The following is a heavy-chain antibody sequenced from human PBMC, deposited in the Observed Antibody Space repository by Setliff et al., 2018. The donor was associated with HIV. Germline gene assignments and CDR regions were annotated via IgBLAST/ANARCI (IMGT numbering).Heavy chain of an antibody. Sequence: PSETLSLTCAVYGGSFSGYYWSWIRQPPGKGLEWIGEINHDRTTNYNPSLKSRVTISVDTSKNQFSLTLNSVTAADTAVYYCARGSRQLTIFGVVFKTNYYFMDVWGKGTAVTRLL. D-gene: IGHD3-3*01. V-gene: IGHV4-34*01. CDR3: ARGSRQLTIFGVVFKTNYYFMDV. CDR2: INHDRTT. J-gene: IGHJ6*03. CDR1: GGSFSGYY.